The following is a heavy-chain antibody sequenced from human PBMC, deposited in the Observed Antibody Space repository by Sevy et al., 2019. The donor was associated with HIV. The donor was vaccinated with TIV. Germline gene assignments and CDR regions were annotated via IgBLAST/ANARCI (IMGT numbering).Heavy chain of an antibody. V-gene: IGHV3-23*01. Sequence: GGSLRLSCAASGFTFNTYAMNWVRQAPGKGLEWVSTIYGSGSISTIYGSGSVKYHSDSLKGRFTISRDNSKNTLYLQMNSLGTEDTAVYFCAGERYDSSGSFDAFDLWGQGTMVTVSS. CDR3: AGERYDSSGSFDAFDL. CDR1: GFTFNTYA. J-gene: IGHJ3*01. D-gene: IGHD3-22*01. CDR2: IYGSGSISTIYGSGSVK.